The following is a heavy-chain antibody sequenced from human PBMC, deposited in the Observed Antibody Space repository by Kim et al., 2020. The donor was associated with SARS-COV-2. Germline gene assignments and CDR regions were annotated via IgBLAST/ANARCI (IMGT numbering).Heavy chain of an antibody. V-gene: IGHV4-59*01. J-gene: IGHJ6*02. Sequence: SETLSLTCTVSGGSISSYYLSWIRQPPGKGLEWIGYIYYSGSTNYNPSLKSRVTISVDTTKNQFSLKLSSVTAADTAVYYCARGMRSFGSSWSAYYYYGMDVWGQGTTVTVSS. CDR3: ARGMRSFGSSWSAYYYYGMDV. CDR1: GGSISSYY. D-gene: IGHD6-13*01. CDR2: IYYSGST.